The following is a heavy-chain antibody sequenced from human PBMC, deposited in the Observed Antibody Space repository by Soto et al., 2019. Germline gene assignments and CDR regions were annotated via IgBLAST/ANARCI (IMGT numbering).Heavy chain of an antibody. CDR3: SKDLAVRLAGLDY. D-gene: IGHD1-1*01. J-gene: IGHJ4*02. CDR2: TSGSGALT. CDR1: GFTFSNHA. V-gene: IGHV3-23*01. Sequence: GRSLRLSCAASGFTFSNHAMSWVRQAPGKGLEWVSGTSGSGALTFYSDSVKGRFTISRDNSKNTVSLQMNSLRVDDTAVYYCSKDLAVRLAGLDYWGQGTMVTVYS.